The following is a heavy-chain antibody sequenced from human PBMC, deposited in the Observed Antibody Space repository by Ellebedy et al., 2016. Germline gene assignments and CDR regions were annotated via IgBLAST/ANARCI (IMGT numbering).Heavy chain of an antibody. CDR2: IYYSGST. V-gene: IGHV4-39*01. Sequence: SETLSLXXTVSGGSISSSSYYWGWIRQPPGKGLEWIGSIYYSGSTYYNPSLKSRVTISVDTSKNQFSLKLSSVTAADTAVYYCARLEDYYDSSGPPDYWGQGTLVTVSS. CDR1: GGSISSSSYY. D-gene: IGHD3-22*01. CDR3: ARLEDYYDSSGPPDY. J-gene: IGHJ4*02.